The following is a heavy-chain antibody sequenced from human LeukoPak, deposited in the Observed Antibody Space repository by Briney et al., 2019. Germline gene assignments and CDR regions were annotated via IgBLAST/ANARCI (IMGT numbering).Heavy chain of an antibody. Sequence: SVTVSCKASGGTFSSYAISWVRQAPGQGLEGMGWIIPILGIANYAQKFQGRVTITADKSTSTAYMELSSLRSEDTAVYYCARDHPNYYDSSGYYYVDDYWGQGTLVTVSS. J-gene: IGHJ4*02. D-gene: IGHD3-22*01. V-gene: IGHV1-69*10. CDR3: ARDHPNYYDSSGYYYVDDY. CDR1: GGTFSSYA. CDR2: IIPILGIA.